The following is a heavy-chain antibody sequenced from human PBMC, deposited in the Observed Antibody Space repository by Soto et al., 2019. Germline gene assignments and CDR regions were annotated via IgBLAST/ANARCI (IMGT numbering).Heavy chain of an antibody. CDR1: GYTFTSYG. CDR2: IGAYNVNT. Sequence: ASVKVSCKASGYTFTSYGISWVRQAPGQGLEWMGWIGAYNVNTNYAQKLQGRVTMTTDTSTSTAYMELRSLRSDDTAVYYCARDASIAAAGLFDYWGQGTLVTVSS. V-gene: IGHV1-18*01. D-gene: IGHD6-13*01. CDR3: ARDASIAAAGLFDY. J-gene: IGHJ4*02.